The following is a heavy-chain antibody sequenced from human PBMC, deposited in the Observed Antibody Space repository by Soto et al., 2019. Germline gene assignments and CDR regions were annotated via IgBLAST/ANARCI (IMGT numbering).Heavy chain of an antibody. CDR2: IYYSGST. V-gene: IGHV4-30-4*01. J-gene: IGHJ6*02. CDR3: ARQYSSSWFHGMDV. Sequence: PSETLSLTCTVSGGSISSGDYYWSWIRRPPGKGLEWIGYIYYSGSTYYNPSLKSRVTISVDTSKNQFSLKLSSVTAADTAVYYCARQYSSSWFHGMDVWGQGTTVTVSS. CDR1: GGSISSGDYY. D-gene: IGHD6-13*01.